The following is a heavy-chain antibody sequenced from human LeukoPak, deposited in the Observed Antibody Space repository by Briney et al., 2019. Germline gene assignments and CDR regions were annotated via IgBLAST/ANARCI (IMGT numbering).Heavy chain of an antibody. Sequence: GGSLRLSCAASGFTFSNYAMSWVRQAPGKGLEWVSYISSSSSTIYYADSVKGRFTISRDNAKNSLYLQMNSLRAEDTAVYYCARDLLHSWGQGTLVTVSS. J-gene: IGHJ4*02. D-gene: IGHD3-10*01. CDR1: GFTFSNYA. V-gene: IGHV3-48*04. CDR2: ISSSSSTI. CDR3: ARDLLHS.